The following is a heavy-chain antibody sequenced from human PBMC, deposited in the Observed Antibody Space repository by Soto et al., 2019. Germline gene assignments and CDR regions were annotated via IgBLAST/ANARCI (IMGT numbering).Heavy chain of an antibody. CDR2: IYYSGST. CDR3: ARDLGSSSGVGYYYYGMDV. J-gene: IGHJ6*02. Sequence: SETLSLTCTVSGGSSSSYYLSWIRQPPGKGLEWIGYIYYSGSTNYNPSLKSRVTISVDTSKNQFSLKLSSVTAADTAVYYCARDLGSSSGVGYYYYGMDVWGRGTTVTVSS. D-gene: IGHD6-13*01. V-gene: IGHV4-59*01. CDR1: GGSSSSYY.